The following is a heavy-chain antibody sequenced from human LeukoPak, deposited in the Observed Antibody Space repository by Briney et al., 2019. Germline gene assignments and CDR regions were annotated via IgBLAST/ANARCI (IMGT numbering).Heavy chain of an antibody. V-gene: IGHV3-30*02. D-gene: IGHD3-16*01. CDR2: IRFDGSNK. J-gene: IGHJ4*02. Sequence: GGSLRLSCAASGFTFSIYGMHWVRQAPGKGLEWVAFIRFDGSNKYYADSAKGRFTISRDNSKNTLYLQINSLRAEDTAVYYCARDKFGGTDYWGQGTLVTVSS. CDR3: ARDKFGGTDY. CDR1: GFTFSIYG.